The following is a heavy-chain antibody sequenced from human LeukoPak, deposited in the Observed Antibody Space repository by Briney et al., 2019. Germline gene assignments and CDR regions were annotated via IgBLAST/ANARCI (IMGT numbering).Heavy chain of an antibody. Sequence: GASVKVSCKASGGTFSSNTITWVRQAPGQGLEWMGGIIPIFGTANYAQKFQGRVTITTDESTSTAYMELSSLRSEDTAVYYCARGGYSSGWYSRYYYYYYMDVWGKGTTVTVSS. D-gene: IGHD6-19*01. CDR1: GGTFSSNT. J-gene: IGHJ6*03. CDR3: ARGGYSSGWYSRYYYYYYMDV. V-gene: IGHV1-69*05. CDR2: IIPIFGTA.